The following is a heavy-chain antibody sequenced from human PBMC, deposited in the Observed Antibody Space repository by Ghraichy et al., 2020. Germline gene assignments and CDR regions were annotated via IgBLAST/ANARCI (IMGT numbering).Heavy chain of an antibody. J-gene: IGHJ4*02. Sequence: LSLTCAASGFIFSSYGMSWVRQAPRKGPEWVANIKKDGSEKYYVDSVKGRFTISRDNAKNSLYLQMNSLRAEDTAVYYCARDLGGGWYFDNWGQGALVTVSS. CDR1: GFIFSSYG. V-gene: IGHV3-7*01. CDR3: ARDLGGGWYFDN. CDR2: IKKDGSEK. D-gene: IGHD6-19*01.